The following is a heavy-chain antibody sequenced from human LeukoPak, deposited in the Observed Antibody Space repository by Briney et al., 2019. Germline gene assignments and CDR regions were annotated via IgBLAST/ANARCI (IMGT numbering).Heavy chain of an antibody. V-gene: IGHV3-7*03. CDR1: GFTFSNYW. CDR2: IKQDGSEK. D-gene: IGHD6-19*01. J-gene: IGHJ4*02. CDR3: ARRRRAVAGTAFFDY. Sequence: GGSLRLSCAASGFTFSNYWMSWVRQAPGKGLEWVANIKQDGSEKYYVDSVKGRFTISRDNSKNTLYLQLSSLRADDTAVYYCARRRRAVAGTAFFDYWGQGTLVTVSS.